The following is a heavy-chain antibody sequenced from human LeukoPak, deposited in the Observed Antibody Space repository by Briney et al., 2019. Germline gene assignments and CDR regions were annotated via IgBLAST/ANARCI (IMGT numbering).Heavy chain of an antibody. CDR3: ARDSQYSSSWYGGY. J-gene: IGHJ4*02. Sequence: GGSLRLSCAASGFTFSSYWMSWVRQAPGKGLEWVANIKQDGSEKYYVDSVKGRFTISRDNAKNSLYLQMNSLRAEDTAVYYCARDSQYSSSWYGGYWGQGTLVTVSS. V-gene: IGHV3-7*01. CDR1: GFTFSSYW. CDR2: IKQDGSEK. D-gene: IGHD6-13*01.